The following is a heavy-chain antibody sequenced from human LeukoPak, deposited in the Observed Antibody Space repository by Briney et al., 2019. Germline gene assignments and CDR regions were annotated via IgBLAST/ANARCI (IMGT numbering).Heavy chain of an antibody. Sequence: GGSLRLSCAASGFTFSTYGMTWVRQAPGKGLEWVSAIGGSGVSTYYADSVKGRFTISRDNSKNTVYLQINNLRDEDTAVYYCAKDDRLLRFLHWGQGTLVTVSS. CDR3: AKDDRLLRFLH. CDR2: IGGSGVST. J-gene: IGHJ4*02. D-gene: IGHD3-16*01. V-gene: IGHV3-23*01. CDR1: GFTFSTYG.